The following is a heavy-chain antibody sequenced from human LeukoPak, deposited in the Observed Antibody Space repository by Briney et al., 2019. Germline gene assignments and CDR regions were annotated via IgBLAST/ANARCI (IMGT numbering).Heavy chain of an antibody. CDR1: GGSFSGYY. CDR2: INHSGST. CDR3: ARGGGYNWFDP. V-gene: IGHV4-34*01. J-gene: IGHJ5*02. Sequence: SETLSLTCAVYGGSFSGYYWSWIRQPPGKGLDWIGEINHSGSTNYNPSLKSRVTISVDTSKNQFSLKLSSVTAADTAVYYCARGGGYNWFDPWGQGTLVTVSS. D-gene: IGHD3-10*01.